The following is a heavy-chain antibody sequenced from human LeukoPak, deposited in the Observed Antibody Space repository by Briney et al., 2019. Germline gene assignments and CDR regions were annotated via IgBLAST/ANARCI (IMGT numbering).Heavy chain of an antibody. CDR1: GFTFSDYY. J-gene: IGHJ1*01. V-gene: IGHV3-11*01. D-gene: IGHD2-15*01. Sequence: GGSLRLSCAASGFTFSDYYMSWIRQAPGKGLEWVSYISSSGSTIYYADSVRGRFTISRDNAKNSLYLQMNSLRAEDTAVYYCARGPPHSYCSGGSCPFQHWGQGTLVTVSS. CDR2: ISSSGSTI. CDR3: ARGPPHSYCSGGSCPFQH.